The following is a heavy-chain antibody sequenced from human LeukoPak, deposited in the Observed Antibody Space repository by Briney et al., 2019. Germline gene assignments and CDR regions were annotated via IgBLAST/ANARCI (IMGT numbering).Heavy chain of an antibody. V-gene: IGHV3-7*01. CDR1: GFSFNSDW. J-gene: IGHJ4*02. D-gene: IGHD3-16*01. Sequence: GGSLRLSCVASGFSFNSDWMDWVRQAPGKGLEWVANIKHDESEKNYLDSVKGRFTISRDNAQNSLYLQMNGLRVEDTVVYYCTRRLDDWGQGTLVTVSS. CDR3: TRRLDD. CDR2: IKHDESEK.